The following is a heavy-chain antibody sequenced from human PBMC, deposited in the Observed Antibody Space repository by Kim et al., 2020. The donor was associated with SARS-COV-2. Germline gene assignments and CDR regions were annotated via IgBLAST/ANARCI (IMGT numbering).Heavy chain of an antibody. V-gene: IGHV6-1*01. CDR2: YQ. CDR3: ARLGGSGSDY. Sequence: YQDYAETVKKRITLNPDTSKNQFSLHITSVTPEDTAVYYCARLGGSGSDYWGQGTLVTVSS. D-gene: IGHD6-19*01. J-gene: IGHJ4*02.